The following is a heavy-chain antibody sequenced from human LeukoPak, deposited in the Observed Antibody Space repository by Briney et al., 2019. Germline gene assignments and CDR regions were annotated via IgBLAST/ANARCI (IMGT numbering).Heavy chain of an antibody. V-gene: IGHV3-74*01. CDR2: INSDGSST. CDR1: GFTFSSYW. Sequence: GGSLRLSCAASGFTFSSYWMHWVRQAPGKGLVWVSRINSDGSSTSYADSVKGRFTISRDNAKNTLYLQMNSLRAEDTAVYYCARDNQITIFGVVIIPFDYWGQGTLVTVSS. J-gene: IGHJ4*02. D-gene: IGHD3-3*01. CDR3: ARDNQITIFGVVIIPFDY.